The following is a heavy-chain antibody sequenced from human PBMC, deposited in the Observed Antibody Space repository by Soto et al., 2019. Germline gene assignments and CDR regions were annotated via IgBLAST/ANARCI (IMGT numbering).Heavy chain of an antibody. Sequence: GGSLRLSCAASGFTFSSYVMHWVRQSPGKGLEWVAVISHDGSNKYYADSVKGRFTISRDNSKNTLYLQMNSLRAEDTAVYYCAKEPGCSSTSCYYYFDYWGQGTLVTVSS. J-gene: IGHJ4*02. V-gene: IGHV3-30*18. D-gene: IGHD2-2*01. CDR1: GFTFSSYV. CDR3: AKEPGCSSTSCYYYFDY. CDR2: ISHDGSNK.